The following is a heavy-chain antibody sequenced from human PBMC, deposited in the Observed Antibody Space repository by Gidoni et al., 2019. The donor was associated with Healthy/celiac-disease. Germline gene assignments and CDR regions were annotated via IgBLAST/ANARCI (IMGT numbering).Heavy chain of an antibody. CDR1: GCTFSDYY. J-gene: IGHJ4*02. CDR2: ISSSGSTI. Sequence: QVQLVESGGGWGKAGGSLRRSGEASGCTFSDYYMSWIRQAPGKGLGWVSYISSSGSTIYYADSVKGRFTISRDNAKNSLYLQMNSLRAEDTAVYYCARVESIAVAVDDYWGQGTLVTVSS. CDR3: ARVESIAVAVDDY. D-gene: IGHD6-19*01. V-gene: IGHV3-11*01.